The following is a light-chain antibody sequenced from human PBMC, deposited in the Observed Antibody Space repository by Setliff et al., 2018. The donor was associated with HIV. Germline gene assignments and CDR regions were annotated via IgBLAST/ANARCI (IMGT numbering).Light chain of an antibody. CDR1: NIGSKS. CDR3: QVWDSSSDHYV. J-gene: IGLJ1*01. CDR2: NDS. Sequence: ELTQPSSVSVAPGKTASITCGGKNIGSKSVHWYQQKPGQAPVLVIYNDSDRPSGIPERLSGSNSGTTATLTISRVEAGDEADYYCQVWDSSSDHYVFGTGTKVTVL. V-gene: IGLV3-21*04.